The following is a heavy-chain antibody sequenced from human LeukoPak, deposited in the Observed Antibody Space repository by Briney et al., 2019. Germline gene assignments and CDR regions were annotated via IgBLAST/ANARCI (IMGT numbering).Heavy chain of an antibody. D-gene: IGHD1-26*01. CDR3: AKDLPYSGSYYYYYGMDV. Sequence: PGRSLRLSCAASGFTFSSYGMHWVRQAPGKGLEWVAVISYDGSNKYYADSVKGRFTISRDNSKNTLYLQMNSLRAEDTAVYYCAKDLPYSGSYYYYYGMDVWGQGTTVTVSS. CDR2: ISYDGSNK. CDR1: GFTFSSYG. V-gene: IGHV3-30*18. J-gene: IGHJ6*02.